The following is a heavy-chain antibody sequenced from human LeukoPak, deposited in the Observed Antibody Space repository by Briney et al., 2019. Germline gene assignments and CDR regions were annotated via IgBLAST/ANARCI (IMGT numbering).Heavy chain of an antibody. D-gene: IGHD3-16*01. V-gene: IGHV3-23*01. CDR2: ISGSGGST. J-gene: IGHJ5*01. CDR3: VKGGSISHNWFDS. Sequence: PGGSLRLSCAASGFTFSSYAMSWVRQAPGKGLEWVSAISGSGGSTYYADSVKGRFTISRDNSKNTLYLQMNSLRAEDTAVYYCVKGGSISHNWFDSWGQGTLVTVSS. CDR1: GFTFSSYA.